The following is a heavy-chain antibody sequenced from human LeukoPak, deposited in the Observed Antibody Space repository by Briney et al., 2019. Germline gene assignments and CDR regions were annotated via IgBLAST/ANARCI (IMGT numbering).Heavy chain of an antibody. Sequence: GGSLRLSCAASGFSFSSYSMNWVRQAPGEGLEWGSYISSSGSTIYYADSVKGRFTIPRDNAKNSLYLQMNSLRAEDTAVYYCAELGITMIRGVWGKGTTVTISS. CDR2: ISSSGSTI. D-gene: IGHD3-22*01. CDR1: GFSFSSYS. V-gene: IGHV3-48*04. CDR3: AELGITMIRGV. J-gene: IGHJ6*04.